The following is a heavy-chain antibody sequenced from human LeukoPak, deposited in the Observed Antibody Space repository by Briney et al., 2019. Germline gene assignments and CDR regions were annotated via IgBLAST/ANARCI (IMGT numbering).Heavy chain of an antibody. J-gene: IGHJ6*02. Sequence: GGSLRLSCAASGFTFSSYSMNWVRQAPGKGLGWVSSISSSSGYIYYADSVKGRFTISRDNANNSLYLQMNSLRVEDTAVYYCVRDQISGYDYVRYYYGMDVWGQGTTVAVS. CDR2: ISSSSGYI. CDR3: VRDQISGYDYVRYYYGMDV. D-gene: IGHD5-12*01. CDR1: GFTFSSYS. V-gene: IGHV3-21*01.